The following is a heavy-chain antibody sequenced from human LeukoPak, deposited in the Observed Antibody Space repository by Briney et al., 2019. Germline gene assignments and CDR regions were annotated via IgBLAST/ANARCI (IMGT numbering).Heavy chain of an antibody. Sequence: SETLSLTCTVSGGSIRSSYYYWGWIRQPPGKGLEWIGSIYDSGSTYYNPSLKSRVTISVDKSKNQFSLKLSSVTAADTAVYYCARLVVVPAALYFDYWGQGTLVTVSS. D-gene: IGHD2-2*01. V-gene: IGHV4-39*07. CDR3: ARLVVVPAALYFDY. CDR2: IYDSGST. J-gene: IGHJ4*02. CDR1: GGSIRSSYYY.